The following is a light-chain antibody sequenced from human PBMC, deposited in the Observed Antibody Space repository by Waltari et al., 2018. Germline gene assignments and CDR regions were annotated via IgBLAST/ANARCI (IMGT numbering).Light chain of an antibody. Sequence: DIQMPQSPSSLSASVGARVTITCRASQRISSYLNWYQQKPGKAPKLLIYAASSLQSGVPSRFSGRGSGTDFTFTISSLQPEDVATYYCQQSYSTPPTFGQATKVEIK. J-gene: IGKJ1*01. CDR2: AAS. CDR1: QRISSY. V-gene: IGKV1-39*01. CDR3: QQSYSTPPT.